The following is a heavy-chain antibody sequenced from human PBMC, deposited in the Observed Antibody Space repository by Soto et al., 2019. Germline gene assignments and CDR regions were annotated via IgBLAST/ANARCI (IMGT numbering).Heavy chain of an antibody. V-gene: IGHV4-59*01. Sequence: SETLSLTCTVSGGSIISYCWSWIRQPPGKGLEWIGYIYYSGSTNYDPSLKSRVTISVDTSKTQFSLKLRSVTAADTAVYYCARSPPSGSYFSYFDYWGQGTLVTVSS. CDR3: ARSPPSGSYFSYFDY. CDR2: IYYSGST. D-gene: IGHD1-26*01. CDR1: GGSIISYC. J-gene: IGHJ4*02.